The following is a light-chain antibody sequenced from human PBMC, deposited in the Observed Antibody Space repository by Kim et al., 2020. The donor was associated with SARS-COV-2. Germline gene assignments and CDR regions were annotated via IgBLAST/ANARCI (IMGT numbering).Light chain of an antibody. V-gene: IGKV4-1*01. Sequence: DRPTINCESSQIISYSNNGDCLAWYQQKPGQPPKLLSNWATTRESGVPDRFSGSGSGTDFTLTISSLQAEDVAVYYCHQYYNAPHTFGQGTKLEI. CDR2: WAT. CDR1: QIISYSNNGDC. J-gene: IGKJ2*01. CDR3: HQYYNAPHT.